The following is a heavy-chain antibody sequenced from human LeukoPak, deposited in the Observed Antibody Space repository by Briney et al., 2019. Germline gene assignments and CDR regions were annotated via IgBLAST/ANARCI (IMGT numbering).Heavy chain of an antibody. V-gene: IGHV4-39*01. CDR2: MYYSGST. CDR3: ARGARTPKPIPENYDILTGSHYYYYYMDV. J-gene: IGHJ6*03. CDR1: GGSISSYY. Sequence: SETLSLTCTVSGGSISSYYWGWIRQPPGKGLEWIGSMYYSGSTYYNPSLKSRVTLSVDTSKTQFSLKLSSVTAADTAVYYCARGARTPKPIPENYDILTGSHYYYYYMDVWGKGTTVTVSS. D-gene: IGHD3-9*01.